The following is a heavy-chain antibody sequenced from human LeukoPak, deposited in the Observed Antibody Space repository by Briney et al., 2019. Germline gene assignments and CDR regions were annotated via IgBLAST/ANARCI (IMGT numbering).Heavy chain of an antibody. D-gene: IGHD6-6*01. CDR1: GYTFTGYY. Sequence: ASVKVSCKASGYTFTGYYMHWVRQAPGQGLEWMGWINPNSGGTNYAQKFQGRVTMASDTSIRTAYMELSRLRSDDTAVYYCARDPIAARPPYLIDYWGQGTLVTVSS. CDR3: ARDPIAARPPYLIDY. J-gene: IGHJ4*02. CDR2: INPNSGGT. V-gene: IGHV1-2*02.